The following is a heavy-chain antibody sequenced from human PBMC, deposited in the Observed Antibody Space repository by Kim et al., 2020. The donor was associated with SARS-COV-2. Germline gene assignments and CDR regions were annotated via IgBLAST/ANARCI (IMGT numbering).Heavy chain of an antibody. V-gene: IGHV4-4*06. D-gene: IGHD3-9*01. J-gene: IGHJ3*02. CDR3: ARDVRYFDWLLSRRDAFDI. Sequence: RRVTMSVDTSKNQFSLKLSSVTAADTAVYYCARDVRYFDWLLSRRDAFDIWGQGTMVTVSS.